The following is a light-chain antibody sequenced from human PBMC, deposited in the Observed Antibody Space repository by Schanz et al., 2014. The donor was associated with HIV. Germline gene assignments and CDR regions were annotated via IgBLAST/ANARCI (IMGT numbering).Light chain of an antibody. V-gene: IGLV1-47*02. J-gene: IGLJ3*02. Sequence: QSVLTQPPSASGTPGQRVTISCSGSSSNIGSNYVYWYLQVPGTAPKLLIYSNNQRPSGVPDRFSGSKSGTSASLAISGLQSEDEADYYCAAWDDSLSGRVFGGGTKLTVL. CDR1: SSNIGSNY. CDR3: AAWDDSLSGRV. CDR2: SNN.